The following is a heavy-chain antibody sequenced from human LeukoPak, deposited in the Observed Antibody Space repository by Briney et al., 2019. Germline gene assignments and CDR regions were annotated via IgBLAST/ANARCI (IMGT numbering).Heavy chain of an antibody. J-gene: IGHJ4*02. V-gene: IGHV1-3*01. D-gene: IGHD1-26*01. CDR1: GFTFTTYT. CDR2: INAANGNT. CDR3: ARDSGSGNNDY. Sequence: ASVKVSCKTSGFTFTTYTMHWVRQAPGQRLEWMGWINAANGNTQYSQKFQGRVTITRDTSATTAFMELSSLRSEDAAVYYCARDSGSGNNDYWGQGTLVTVSS.